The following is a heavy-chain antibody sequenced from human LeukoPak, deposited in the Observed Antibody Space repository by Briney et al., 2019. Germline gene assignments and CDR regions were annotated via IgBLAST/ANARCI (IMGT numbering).Heavy chain of an antibody. CDR3: AADLCSGGSCYSNY. Sequence: SVKVSCKASGFTCTSSPMQWVRQARGQRLEWIGWIVVGSGNTNYAQKFQERVTITRDMSTGTAYMELSSLRSEDTAVYYCAADLCSGGSCYSNYWGLGTLVTVSS. V-gene: IGHV1-58*02. CDR1: GFTCTSSP. D-gene: IGHD2-15*01. J-gene: IGHJ4*02. CDR2: IVVGSGNT.